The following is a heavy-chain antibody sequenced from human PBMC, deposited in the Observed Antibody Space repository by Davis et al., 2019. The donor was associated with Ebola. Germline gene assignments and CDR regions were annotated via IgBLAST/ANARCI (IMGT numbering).Heavy chain of an antibody. J-gene: IGHJ4*02. D-gene: IGHD3-3*02. CDR2: INPNSGGT. CDR1: GYTFTGYY. CDR3: ARESYISKSCDY. Sequence: ASVKVSCKASGYTFTGYYMHWVRQAPGQGLEWMGRINPNSGGTNYAQKFQGRVTMTRDTSISTAYMELSRLRSDDTAVYYCARESYISKSCDYWGLGTLVTVSS. V-gene: IGHV1-2*06.